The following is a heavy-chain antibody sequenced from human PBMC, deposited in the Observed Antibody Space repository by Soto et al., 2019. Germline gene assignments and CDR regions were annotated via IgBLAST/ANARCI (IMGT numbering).Heavy chain of an antibody. CDR2: IYYSGST. J-gene: IGHJ4*02. D-gene: IGHD6-6*01. Sequence: SETLSLTCTVSGGSISSGGYYWSWIRQHPGKGLEWIGYIYYSGSTYYSPSLKSRVTISVDTSKNQFSLKLSSVTAADTAVYYCARGSSSSRYFDYWGQGTLVTVPS. CDR3: ARGSSSSRYFDY. CDR1: GGSISSGGYY. V-gene: IGHV4-31*03.